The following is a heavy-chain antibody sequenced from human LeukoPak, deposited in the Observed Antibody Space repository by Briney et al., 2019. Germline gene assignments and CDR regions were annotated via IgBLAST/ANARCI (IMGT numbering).Heavy chain of an antibody. CDR2: INPSGGST. CDR1: GYTFTSYY. J-gene: IGHJ4*02. CDR3: ARVDYGDYRMDY. D-gene: IGHD4-17*01. V-gene: IGHV1-46*01. Sequence: GASVKVSCKASGYTFTSYYMYWVRQAPGQGLEWMGIINPSGGSTSYAQKFQGRVTMTRDTSTSTVYMELSSLRSEDTAVYYCARVDYGDYRMDYWGQGTLVTVSS.